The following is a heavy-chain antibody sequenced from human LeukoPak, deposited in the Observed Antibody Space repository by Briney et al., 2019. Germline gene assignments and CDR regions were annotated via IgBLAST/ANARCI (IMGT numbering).Heavy chain of an antibody. CDR3: ARGGLSIAVAGTDY. CDR1: GFTFSSYA. V-gene: IGHV3-64*01. Sequence: GGSLRLSCAASGFTFSSYAMHWVRQAPGKGLEYVSAISSNGGSTYYANSVKGKFTISRDNSKNTLYLQMGSLRAEDMAVYYCARGGLSIAVAGTDYWGQETLVTVSS. J-gene: IGHJ4*02. D-gene: IGHD6-19*01. CDR2: ISSNGGST.